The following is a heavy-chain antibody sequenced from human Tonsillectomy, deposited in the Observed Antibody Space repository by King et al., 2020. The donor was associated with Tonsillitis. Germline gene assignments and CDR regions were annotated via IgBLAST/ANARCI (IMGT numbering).Heavy chain of an antibody. J-gene: IGHJ5*02. V-gene: IGHV3-30*04. CDR2: ISADGSNK. CDR1: GFTFSSYA. Sequence: VQLVESGGGVVKPGRSLRLSCAVSGFTFSSYAMHWVRRAPGKGLEWVGGISADGSNKYYADSVKGRFTISRDNSKNTLYLQMNSLRAEDTAVYFCARGPWMGIFVVIDPWGQGTLVTVSS. CDR3: ARGPWMGIFVVIDP. D-gene: IGHD3-3*01.